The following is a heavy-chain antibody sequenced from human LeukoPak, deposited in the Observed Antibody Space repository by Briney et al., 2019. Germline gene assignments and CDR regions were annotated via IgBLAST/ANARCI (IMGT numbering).Heavy chain of an antibody. CDR2: INHSGST. V-gene: IGHV4-34*01. CDR1: GGSLSGYY. CDR3: ARVLDYYGSGTRDFDY. Sequence: SETLSLTCLVYGGSLSGYYWSWIRQPPAKGLEWIGEINHSGSTNYKPPLNRRVTISVDTSKNQFSLELSSVNAADTAVYYCARVLDYYGSGTRDFDYWGQGTLVTVSS. D-gene: IGHD3-10*01. J-gene: IGHJ4*02.